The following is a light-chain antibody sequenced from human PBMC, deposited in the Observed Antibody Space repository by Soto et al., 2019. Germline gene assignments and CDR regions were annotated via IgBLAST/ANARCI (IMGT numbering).Light chain of an antibody. CDR1: QSVRSY. J-gene: IGKJ4*01. CDR2: DAS. V-gene: IGKV3-11*01. CDR3: QQRSNWLT. Sequence: EIVLTQSPATLSLFPGERATLSWRASQSVRSYLAWYQQKPGQAPRLLIYDASNRATGIPARFSGSGSGTDFTLTISSLEPEDFAVYYCQQRSNWLTFGGGTKV.